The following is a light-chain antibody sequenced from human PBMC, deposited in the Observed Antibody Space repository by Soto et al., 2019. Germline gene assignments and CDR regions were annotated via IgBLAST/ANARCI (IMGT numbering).Light chain of an antibody. CDR2: DVI. Sequence: QSVLTQPRAVSGSPVQSVTISFTGTSSDVGTYTYVSWYQQHPSKAPKLIIYDVIKRPSGVPDRFSGSKSGNTASLTISGLQAEDEADYYCCSYAGSYTHVFGTGTKVTV. J-gene: IGLJ1*01. V-gene: IGLV2-11*01. CDR1: SSDVGTYTY. CDR3: CSYAGSYTHV.